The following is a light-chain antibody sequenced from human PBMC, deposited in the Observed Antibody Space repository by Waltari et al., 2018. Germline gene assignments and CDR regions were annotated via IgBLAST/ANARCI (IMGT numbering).Light chain of an antibody. J-gene: IGKJ4*01. CDR3: QQYYSAVT. CDR2: WAS. Sequence: DIVMTQSPDSLAVSLGERATINCKSSQNILHTSNNLNYFAWYQQKPGQPPKLLIYWASIRQVGVPARFSGGGSGTDFTLTIASLQAEDVAIYYCQQYYSAVTFGGGTKVEIK. V-gene: IGKV4-1*01. CDR1: QNILHTSNNLNY.